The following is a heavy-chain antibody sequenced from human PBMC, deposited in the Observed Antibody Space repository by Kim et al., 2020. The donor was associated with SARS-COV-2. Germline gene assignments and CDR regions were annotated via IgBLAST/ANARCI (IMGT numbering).Heavy chain of an antibody. V-gene: IGHV3-15*01. CDR3: TTDGSPSIAAAGPLGFWFDP. CDR2: IKSKTDGGTT. Sequence: GGSLRLTCAASGFTFSNAWMSWVRQAPGKGLEWVGRIKSKTDGGTTDYAAPVKGRFTISRDDSKNTLYLQMNSLKTEDTAVYYCTTDGSPSIAAAGPLGFWFDPWGQGTLVTVSS. CDR1: GFTFSNAW. J-gene: IGHJ5*02. D-gene: IGHD6-13*01.